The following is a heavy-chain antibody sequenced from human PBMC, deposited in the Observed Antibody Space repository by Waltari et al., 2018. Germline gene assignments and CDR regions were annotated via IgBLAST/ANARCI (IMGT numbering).Heavy chain of an antibody. CDR1: GFTFSSYG. D-gene: IGHD2-21*02. V-gene: IGHV3-23*01. CDR2: FRCGSDYI. CDR3: TKGGVVTAWDEY. J-gene: IGHJ4*02. Sequence: EVQLLESGGGLVQPGGSLRLSCAASGFTFSSYGMSWVRQAPGKGPEWVSGFRCGSDYIYYADSVRGRFTISRDNSKNTLYLQMSSLKAEDTAVYYCTKGGVVTAWDEYWGQGTLVTVSS.